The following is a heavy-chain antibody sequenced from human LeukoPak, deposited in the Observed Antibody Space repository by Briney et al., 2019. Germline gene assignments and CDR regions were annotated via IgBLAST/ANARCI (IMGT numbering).Heavy chain of an antibody. Sequence: GGSLRLSCVASGFPFSSYWMTWVRQAPGKGLEWVANIKQDGSKKSYVDSVKGRFTISRDTSKNTLLLQMNSLGVEDTAAYYCAKDWGSSGWYNYFGPWGQGTLVTVSS. CDR3: AKDWGSSGWYNYFGP. CDR2: IKQDGSKK. J-gene: IGHJ5*02. V-gene: IGHV3-7*01. CDR1: GFPFSSYW. D-gene: IGHD6-19*01.